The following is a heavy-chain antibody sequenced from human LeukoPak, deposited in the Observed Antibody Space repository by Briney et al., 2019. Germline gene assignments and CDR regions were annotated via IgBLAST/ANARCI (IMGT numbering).Heavy chain of an antibody. V-gene: IGHV1-69*05. CDR2: IIPMFGTS. D-gene: IGHD3-3*01. CDR1: GGNFISYA. Sequence: SVKISCKASGGNFISYAVSWVRQAPGQGLEWMGGIIPMFGTSNYAQKFQGRVTIITDESTTTAYMELSSLSSEDTAVYYCATYTLSQFWSGYYHFDYWGQGTLVSVSS. CDR3: ATYTLSQFWSGYYHFDY. J-gene: IGHJ4*02.